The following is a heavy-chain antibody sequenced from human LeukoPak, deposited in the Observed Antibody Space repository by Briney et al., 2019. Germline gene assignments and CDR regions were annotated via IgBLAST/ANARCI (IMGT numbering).Heavy chain of an antibody. Sequence: SQTLSLTCAISGDSVSSNSVAWNWIRQSPSRGLEWLGRTYYRSKWYNDYVVSVKSRITINPDTSKNQFSLQLNSVTPEDTAVYYCARDRETTDDAFDIWGQGTMVTVSS. CDR2: TYYRSKWYN. J-gene: IGHJ3*02. V-gene: IGHV6-1*01. CDR3: ARDRETTDDAFDI. D-gene: IGHD4-17*01. CDR1: GDSVSSNSVA.